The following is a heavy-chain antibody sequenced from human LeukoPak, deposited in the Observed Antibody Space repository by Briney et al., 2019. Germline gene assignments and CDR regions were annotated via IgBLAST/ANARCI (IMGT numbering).Heavy chain of an antibody. Sequence: GGSLRLSCAASGFTFSSYSMNWVRQAPGKGLEWVSSISSSSSYIYYADSVKGRFTISRDNAKNSLYLQMNSLRAEDTAVHYCARGHSEGYFDWFDPWGQGTLVTVSS. CDR1: GFTFSSYS. J-gene: IGHJ5*02. CDR3: ARGHSEGYFDWFDP. D-gene: IGHD6-13*01. V-gene: IGHV3-21*01. CDR2: ISSSSSYI.